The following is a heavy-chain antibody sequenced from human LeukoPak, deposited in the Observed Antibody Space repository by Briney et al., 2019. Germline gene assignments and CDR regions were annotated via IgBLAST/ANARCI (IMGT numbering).Heavy chain of an antibody. CDR1: GYTFTGYY. Sequence: GASVKVSCKASGYTFTGYYMHWVRQAPGQGFEWMGWINPNSGGTKYAQKFQGRVTLTRDTSISTAYMELSSLRSDDTAVYYCAREVFGVDYGMDVWGQGTTVTVSS. V-gene: IGHV1-2*02. CDR2: INPNSGGT. CDR3: AREVFGVDYGMDV. D-gene: IGHD3-3*01. J-gene: IGHJ6*02.